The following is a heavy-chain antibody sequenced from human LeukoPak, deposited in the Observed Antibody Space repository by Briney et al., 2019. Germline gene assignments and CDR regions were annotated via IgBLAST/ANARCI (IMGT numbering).Heavy chain of an antibody. CDR3: ARRYYYDSSGLDY. CDR1: GFTFSSYG. J-gene: IGHJ4*02. D-gene: IGHD3-22*01. Sequence: GGSLRLSCAASGFTFSSYGMHWVRQAPGKGLEWVAFIRYDGSNKYYADSVKGRFTISRDNSKNTLYLQMNSLRAEDTAVYYCARRYYYDSSGLDYWGQGTLVTVSS. V-gene: IGHV3-30*02. CDR2: IRYDGSNK.